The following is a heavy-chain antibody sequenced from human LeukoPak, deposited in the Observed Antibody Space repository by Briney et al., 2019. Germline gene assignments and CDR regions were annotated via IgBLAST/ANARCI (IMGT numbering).Heavy chain of an antibody. CDR2: IYPGDSDT. D-gene: IGHD5/OR15-5a*01. V-gene: IGHV5-51*03. CDR3: ARVTGLSGQDDY. J-gene: IGHJ4*02. Sequence: GESPQFSCKGSGNSFTNYWIAWVRQMPGKGLEWLGIIYPGDSDTRYSPSFQDQVTISADKSISTAYLQWSSLKASDTAMYYCARVTGLSGQDDYWGQGTLATVSS. CDR1: GNSFTNYW.